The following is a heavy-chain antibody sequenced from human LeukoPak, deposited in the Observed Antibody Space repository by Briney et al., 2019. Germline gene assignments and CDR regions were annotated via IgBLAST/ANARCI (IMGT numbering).Heavy chain of an antibody. V-gene: IGHV1-18*01. D-gene: IGHD4-17*01. CDR3: ARTGDYGAGAPYYFDY. J-gene: IGHJ4*02. Sequence: GASVKVSCKASGYTFTSYGISWVRQAPGQGLEWMGWLSAYNGITNYAQKLQGRATMTTDTSTSTAHMELRSLRSDDTAVYYCARTGDYGAGAPYYFDYWGQGTLVTVSS. CDR1: GYTFTSYG. CDR2: LSAYNGIT.